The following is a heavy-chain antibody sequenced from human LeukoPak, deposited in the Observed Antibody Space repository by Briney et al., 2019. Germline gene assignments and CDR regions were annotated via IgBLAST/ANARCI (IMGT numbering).Heavy chain of an antibody. CDR3: ARGTSYCSGGSCYFY. V-gene: IGHV3-33*01. Sequence: TGGSLRLSCAASGFTFSSYGMHWVRQAPGKGLEWVAVIWYDGSNKYYADSVKGRFTISRDNAKDSLYLQMNSLRAEDTAVYYCARGTSYCSGGSCYFYWGQGTLVTVS. D-gene: IGHD2-15*01. J-gene: IGHJ4*02. CDR2: IWYDGSNK. CDR1: GFTFSSYG.